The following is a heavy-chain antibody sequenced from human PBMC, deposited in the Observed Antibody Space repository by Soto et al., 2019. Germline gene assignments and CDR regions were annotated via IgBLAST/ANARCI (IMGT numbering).Heavy chain of an antibody. D-gene: IGHD3-16*01. V-gene: IGHV3-30*18. Sequence: QVQLVESGGGMVHPGRSLRLSCAASGFTFSNYGMHWVRQAPGKGLEWVAVISYDGSNKYYADSVKGRVTISRDNSKNTLYLQMNSLRAEDTAVYYCAKSRRPLSYFQHWGQGTLVTVSS. CDR2: ISYDGSNK. J-gene: IGHJ1*01. CDR1: GFTFSNYG. CDR3: AKSRRPLSYFQH.